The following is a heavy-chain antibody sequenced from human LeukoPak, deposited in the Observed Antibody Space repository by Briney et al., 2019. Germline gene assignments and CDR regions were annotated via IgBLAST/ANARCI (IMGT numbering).Heavy chain of an antibody. CDR2: IRNDGTIK. D-gene: IGHD6-13*01. V-gene: IGHV3-30*02. CDR3: AKTGSSSWGYFDY. J-gene: IGHJ4*02. Sequence: GGSLRLSCAASGFTFSTYGMHWVRQAPGKGLEWVAFIRNDGTIKYYADSVKGRFTISRDNSKNTVYLQMNSLRAEDTAVYYCAKTGSSSWGYFDYWGQGTLVTVSS. CDR1: GFTFSTYG.